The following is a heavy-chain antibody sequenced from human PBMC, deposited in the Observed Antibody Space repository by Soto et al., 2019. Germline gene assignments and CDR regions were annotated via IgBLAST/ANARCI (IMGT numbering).Heavy chain of an antibody. CDR3: AGYCSSTSCYPAIGRDAFDI. V-gene: IGHV4-34*01. Sequence: QVQLQQWGAGLLKPSETLSLTCAVYSGSFSGYYWSWIRQPPGKGLEWIGEINHSGSTNYNPSLKSRVTISVDTSKNQFSLKLSSVTAADTAVYYCAGYCSSTSCYPAIGRDAFDIWGQGTMVTVSS. CDR1: SGSFSGYY. D-gene: IGHD2-2*01. J-gene: IGHJ3*02. CDR2: INHSGST.